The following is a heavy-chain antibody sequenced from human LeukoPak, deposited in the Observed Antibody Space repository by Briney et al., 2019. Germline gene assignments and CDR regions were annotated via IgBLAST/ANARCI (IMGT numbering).Heavy chain of an antibody. CDR1: GYTFTGYY. Sequence: ASVKVSCKASGYTFTGYYMHWVRQAPGQGLEWMGWINLNSGGTNYAQKFQGRVIMTRDTSISTAYMELSRLRSDDTAVYYCARDRVTTNTPYFDYWGQGTLVTVSS. CDR3: ARDRVTTNTPYFDY. CDR2: INLNSGGT. J-gene: IGHJ4*02. D-gene: IGHD4-17*01. V-gene: IGHV1-2*02.